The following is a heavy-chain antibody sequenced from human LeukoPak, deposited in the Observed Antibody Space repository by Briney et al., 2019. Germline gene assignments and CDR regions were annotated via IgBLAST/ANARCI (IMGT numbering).Heavy chain of an antibody. D-gene: IGHD3-22*01. Sequence: ASVKVSCKASGYTFTSYAMNWVRQAPGQGLEWMGWINTNTGNPTYAQGFTGRFVFSLDTSVSTAYLQISSLKAEDTAVYYCARFHYYDSSGYYSQYHFDYWGQGTLVTVSS. CDR2: INTNTGNP. CDR3: ARFHYYDSSGYYSQYHFDY. J-gene: IGHJ4*02. CDR1: GYTFTSYA. V-gene: IGHV7-4-1*02.